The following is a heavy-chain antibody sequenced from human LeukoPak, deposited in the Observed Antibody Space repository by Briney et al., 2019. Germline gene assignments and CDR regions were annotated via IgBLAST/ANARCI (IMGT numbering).Heavy chain of an antibody. CDR3: ARGVKIIAD. V-gene: IGHV4-39*07. CDR1: GGSISSSSYY. D-gene: IGHD3-16*02. J-gene: IGHJ4*02. Sequence: SETLSLTCTVSGGSISSSSYYWGWIRQPPGKGLEWIGSIYYSGSTYYNPSLKSRVTISVDTSKNQFSLKLSSVTAADTAVYYCARGVKIIADCGQGTLVTVSS. CDR2: IYYSGST.